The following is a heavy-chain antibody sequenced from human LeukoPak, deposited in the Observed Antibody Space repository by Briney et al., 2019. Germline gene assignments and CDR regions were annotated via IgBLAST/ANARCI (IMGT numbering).Heavy chain of an antibody. CDR2: ISYDGSNK. Sequence: PGGSLRLSCAASGFTFSSYGMHWGRQAPGKGLEWVAVISYDGSNKYYADSVKGRFTISRDNSKNTLYPQMNSLRAEDTAVYYCAKEGVIGAVAGTGYFDYWGQGTLVTVSS. D-gene: IGHD6-19*01. CDR3: AKEGVIGAVAGTGYFDY. CDR1: GFTFSSYG. V-gene: IGHV3-30*18. J-gene: IGHJ4*02.